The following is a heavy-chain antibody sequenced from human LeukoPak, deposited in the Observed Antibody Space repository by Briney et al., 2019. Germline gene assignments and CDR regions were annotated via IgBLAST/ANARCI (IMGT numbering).Heavy chain of an antibody. CDR3: ARTLDYGGHGFDY. V-gene: IGHV3-30*02. J-gene: IGHJ4*02. CDR2: IRYDGSNK. Sequence: GGSLRLSCAASGFTFSSYGMHWVRQAPGKGLEWVAFIRYDGSNKYYADSVKGRFTISRDNAKDSLYLQVNSLRAEDAAVYYCARTLDYGGHGFDYWGQGTLVTVSS. D-gene: IGHD4-23*01. CDR1: GFTFSSYG.